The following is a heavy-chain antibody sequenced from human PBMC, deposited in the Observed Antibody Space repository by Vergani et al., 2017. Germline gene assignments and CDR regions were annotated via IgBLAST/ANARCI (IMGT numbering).Heavy chain of an antibody. CDR2: INPSGGHT. CDR1: GYTFSNYY. Sequence: QLQVVQSGAEVKKSGASVKVSCKTSGYTFSNYYMHWVRQAPGQGLDWMGIINPSGGHTNYAQKFQGSVTMTRDTSTSTVYMELSSLRSEDTAIYYCARRDYGSLAGYRYWVQGPLVAVSA. J-gene: IGHJ4*02. D-gene: IGHD3-9*01. CDR3: ARRDYGSLAGYRY. V-gene: IGHV1-46*03.